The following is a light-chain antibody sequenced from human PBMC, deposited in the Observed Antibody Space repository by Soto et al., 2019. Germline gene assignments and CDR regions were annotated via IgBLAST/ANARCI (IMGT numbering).Light chain of an antibody. Sequence: EIVMTQSPATLSVSPGGRATLSCRASQSVSSYLAWYQKKPGQAPRLLIYGASSRATGIPDRFSGSGSGTDFTLTISRLEPEDFAVYYCQQYGSSPRTFGQGTKVDIK. CDR1: QSVSSY. CDR2: GAS. J-gene: IGKJ1*01. V-gene: IGKV3-20*01. CDR3: QQYGSSPRT.